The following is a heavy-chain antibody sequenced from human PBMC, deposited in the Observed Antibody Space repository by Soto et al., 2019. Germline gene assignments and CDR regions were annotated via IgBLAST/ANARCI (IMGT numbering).Heavy chain of an antibody. CDR2: INPSGGST. CDR1: GYTFTSYY. V-gene: IGHV1-46*01. CDR3: AREASHYFDY. J-gene: IGHJ4*02. Sequence: ASVKVSCKASGYTFTSYYMHWVRQAPGQGLEWMGIINPSGGSTSYAQKFQGRVTMTTDTSTSTAYMDLRSLRSDDTAVYYCAREASHYFDYWGQETLVTVSS.